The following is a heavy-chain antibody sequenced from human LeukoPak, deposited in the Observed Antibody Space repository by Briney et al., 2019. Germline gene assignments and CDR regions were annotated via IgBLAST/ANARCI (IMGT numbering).Heavy chain of an antibody. CDR2: IYSSGST. J-gene: IGHJ4*02. V-gene: IGHV4-4*07. D-gene: IGHD3-3*01. CDR3: ARDLGFWSGPDY. CDR1: GRSISGYY. Sequence: SETLSLTCNVSGRSISGYYWSWIRQPAGKGLQWIGRIYSSGSTNYNPSLKSRVTMSVDTSKNQFSLRLSSVTAADTAVYYCARDLGFWSGPDYWGQGTLVTVSS.